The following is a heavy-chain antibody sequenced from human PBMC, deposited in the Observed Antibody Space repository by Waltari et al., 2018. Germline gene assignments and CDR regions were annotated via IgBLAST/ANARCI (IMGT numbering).Heavy chain of an antibody. V-gene: IGHV4-38-2*02. J-gene: IGHJ3*02. D-gene: IGHD2-15*01. Sequence: QVQLQESGPGLVKPSETLSLTCAVSGYSISRGYYWGWIRKPPGRGLEWIGSIDHSGSTYFNPSLKSRVTISVDTSKNQFSLKLSSVTAADTAVYYCAREGENVVVVAADDAFDIWGQGTMVTVSS. CDR2: IDHSGST. CDR1: GYSISRGYY. CDR3: AREGENVVVVAADDAFDI.